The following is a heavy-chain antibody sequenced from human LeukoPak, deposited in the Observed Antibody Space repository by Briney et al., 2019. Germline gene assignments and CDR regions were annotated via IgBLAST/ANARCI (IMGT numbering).Heavy chain of an antibody. V-gene: IGHV3-23*01. D-gene: IGHD4-17*01. Sequence: GVSLRLSCAASGSTFTKYAMTWVRQAPGKGMEWVSAISPSGDSTYYADSVKGRFTISRDKSKSTLFLQMNSLRAEDTAVYDCAKALTYGDYYYGMDVWGQGTTVTVSS. CDR3: AKALTYGDYYYGMDV. CDR1: GSTFTKYA. CDR2: ISPSGDST. J-gene: IGHJ6*02.